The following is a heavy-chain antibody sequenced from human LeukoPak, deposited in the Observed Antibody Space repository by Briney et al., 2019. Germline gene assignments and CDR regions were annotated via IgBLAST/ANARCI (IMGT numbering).Heavy chain of an antibody. Sequence: GGSLRLSCAASGFTFSSYWMSWVRQAPGKGLEWVANIKQDGSEEYYVDSVKGRFTISRDNPKNSLYLQMNSLRAEDTAVYYCARARVVVVPAAPNEPYYYYGMDVWGQGTTVTVSS. CDR1: GFTFSSYW. CDR3: ARARVVVVPAAPNEPYYYYGMDV. D-gene: IGHD2-2*01. J-gene: IGHJ6*02. V-gene: IGHV3-7*01. CDR2: IKQDGSEE.